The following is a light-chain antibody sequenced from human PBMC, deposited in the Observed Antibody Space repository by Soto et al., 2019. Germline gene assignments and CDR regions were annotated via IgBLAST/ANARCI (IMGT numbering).Light chain of an antibody. CDR3: QQYYGAPIT. CDR1: QSVLANSNNKNF. Sequence: DIVMTQSPDSLAVSLGERASINCKSSQSVLANSNNKNFLAWFQQKAGQPPKLLISWASTRESGVPDRFSGSGSGSDFTLTISSLQAEDVAVYYCQQYYGAPITFGQGTRLEI. CDR2: WAS. V-gene: IGKV4-1*01. J-gene: IGKJ5*01.